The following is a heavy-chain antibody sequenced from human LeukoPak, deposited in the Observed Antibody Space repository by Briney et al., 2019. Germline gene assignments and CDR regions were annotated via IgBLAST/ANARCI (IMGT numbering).Heavy chain of an antibody. CDR2: INPNSGGT. J-gene: IGHJ4*02. D-gene: IGHD3-22*01. V-gene: IGHV1-2*02. Sequence: ASVKVSCKTSGYTFTGYYMHWVRQAPGQGLEWMGWINPNSGGTNYAQKFQGRVTMIRDTSISTAYMELSRLRSDDTAVYYCARVWNYYDSSGYYLVYWGQGTLVTVSS. CDR3: ARVWNYYDSSGYYLVY. CDR1: GYTFTGYY.